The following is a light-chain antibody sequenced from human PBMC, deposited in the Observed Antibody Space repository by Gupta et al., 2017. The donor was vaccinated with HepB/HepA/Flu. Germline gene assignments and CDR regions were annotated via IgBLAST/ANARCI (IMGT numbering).Light chain of an antibody. CDR3: QQHNNSRS. CDR2: GAS. Sequence: DIVMTQSPATLSVSPGERATLSCRASQSVSSNLAWYQQKPGQAPRLLIYGASTRATGIPGRFSGSGSGTEFTLTISRLQYEDFAVYYCQQHNNSRSFGHGTKVDIK. CDR1: QSVSSN. V-gene: IGKV3-15*01. J-gene: IGKJ3*01.